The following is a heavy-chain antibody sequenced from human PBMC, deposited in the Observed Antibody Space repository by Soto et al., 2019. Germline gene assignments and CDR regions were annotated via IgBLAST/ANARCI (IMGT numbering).Heavy chain of an antibody. D-gene: IGHD4-17*01. CDR2: INPNSGGT. V-gene: IGHV1-2*04. CDR1: GYALTGYY. Sequence: ASVKGSCKAAGYALTGYYMHWVRQAPGQGLEWMGWINPNSGGTNYAQKFQGWVTMTRDTSISTAYMELSRLRSDDTAVYYCARDGRDYGDLPPLDYLGQGTLVTGSS. CDR3: ARDGRDYGDLPPLDY. J-gene: IGHJ4*02.